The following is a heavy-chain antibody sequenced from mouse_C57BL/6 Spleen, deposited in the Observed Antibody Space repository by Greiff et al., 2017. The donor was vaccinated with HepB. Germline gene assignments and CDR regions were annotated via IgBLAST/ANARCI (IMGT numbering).Heavy chain of an antibody. CDR1: GYAFSSSW. Sequence: VQLQQSGPELVKPGASVKISCKASGYAFSSSWMNWVKQRPGKGLEWIGRIYPGDGDTNYNGKFKGKATLTADKSSSTAYMQLSSLTSEDSAVYFCARAYYYGPFDYWGQGTTLTVSS. CDR3: ARAYYYGPFDY. CDR2: IYPGDGDT. D-gene: IGHD1-1*01. J-gene: IGHJ2*01. V-gene: IGHV1-82*01.